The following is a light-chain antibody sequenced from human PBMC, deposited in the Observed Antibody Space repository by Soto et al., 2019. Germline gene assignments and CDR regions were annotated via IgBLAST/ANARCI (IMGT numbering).Light chain of an antibody. CDR2: ESS. V-gene: IGKV1-13*02. CDR1: HGISTL. Sequence: AIQLTQSPSSLSASVWDIVAVTFLSSHGISTLLAWYQQKPGKAPKVLIYESSLLQSGVPSRFSGSGSGTDFTLTISSLQPEDFATYYCQHFKSFPITFGQGTRLEI. CDR3: QHFKSFPIT. J-gene: IGKJ5*01.